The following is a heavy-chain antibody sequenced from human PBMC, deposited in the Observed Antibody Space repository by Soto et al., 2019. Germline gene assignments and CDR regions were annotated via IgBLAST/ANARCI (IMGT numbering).Heavy chain of an antibody. J-gene: IGHJ6*03. CDR3: ASRSGYCSGGSCPYYMDV. CDR1: GYTFTSYG. V-gene: IGHV1-18*01. Sequence: GASVKVSCKASGYTFTSYGISWVRQAPGQGLEWMGWISAYNGNTNYAQELQGRVTMTTNTSTSTAYMELRSLRSEDTAVYYCASRSGYCSGGSCPYYMDVWGKGTTVTVSS. D-gene: IGHD2-15*01. CDR2: ISAYNGNT.